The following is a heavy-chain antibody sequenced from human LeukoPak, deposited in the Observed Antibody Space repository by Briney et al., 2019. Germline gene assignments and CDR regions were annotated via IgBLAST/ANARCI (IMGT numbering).Heavy chain of an antibody. Sequence: GASLQISCKGSGYSFTSYWIGWVRPMPGKGLEWMGIIYPGDSDTRYSPSFQGQVTISADKSIGTAYLQWSSLKASDTAMYYCARLSQDCSSTSCYAGGWFDPWGQGTLVTVSS. CDR2: IYPGDSDT. CDR1: GYSFTSYW. V-gene: IGHV5-51*01. D-gene: IGHD2-2*01. J-gene: IGHJ5*02. CDR3: ARLSQDCSSTSCYAGGWFDP.